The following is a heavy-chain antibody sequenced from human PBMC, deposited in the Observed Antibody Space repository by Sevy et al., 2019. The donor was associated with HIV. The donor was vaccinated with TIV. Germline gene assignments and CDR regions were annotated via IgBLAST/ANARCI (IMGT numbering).Heavy chain of an antibody. CDR2: IYYSGSI. CDR3: AGVDFWSGRYAMDV. V-gene: IGHV4-39*01. CDR1: GGSISSSNYY. J-gene: IGHJ6*02. Sequence: SETLSLTCTVSGGSISSSNYYWGWIRQPPGKGLEWIGNIYYSGSIYYNPSLKSRVTILVDTSKNQFSLKLDSVTAADTAVYYCAGVDFWSGRYAMDVWGQGTTVTVSS. D-gene: IGHD3-3*01.